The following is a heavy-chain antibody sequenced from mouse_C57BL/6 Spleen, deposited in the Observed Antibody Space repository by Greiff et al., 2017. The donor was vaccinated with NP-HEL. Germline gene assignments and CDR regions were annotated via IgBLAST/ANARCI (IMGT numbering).Heavy chain of an antibody. V-gene: IGHV5-4*01. CDR2: ISDGGSYT. Sequence: DVMLVESGGGLVKPGGSLKLSCAASGFTFSSYAMSWVRQTPEKRLEWVATISDGGSYTYYPDNVKGRFTISRDNAKNNLYLQMSHLKSEDTAMYYCARDQHDYDAPYYAMDYWGQGTSVTVSS. J-gene: IGHJ4*01. CDR3: ARDQHDYDAPYYAMDY. CDR1: GFTFSSYA. D-gene: IGHD2-4*01.